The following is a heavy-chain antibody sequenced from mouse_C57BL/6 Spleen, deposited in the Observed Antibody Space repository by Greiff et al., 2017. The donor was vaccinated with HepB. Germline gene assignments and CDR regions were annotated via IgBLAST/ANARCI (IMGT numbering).Heavy chain of an antibody. V-gene: IGHV1-76*01. CDR1: GYTFTDYY. CDR3: ARWGYYGSSPMDY. Sequence: QVQLQQSGAELVRPGASVKLSCKASGYTFTDYYINWVKQRPGQGLEWIARIYPGSGNTYYNEKFKGKATLTAEKSSSTAYMQLSSLTSEDSAVYFCARWGYYGSSPMDYWGQGTSVTVSS. CDR2: IYPGSGNT. D-gene: IGHD1-1*01. J-gene: IGHJ4*01.